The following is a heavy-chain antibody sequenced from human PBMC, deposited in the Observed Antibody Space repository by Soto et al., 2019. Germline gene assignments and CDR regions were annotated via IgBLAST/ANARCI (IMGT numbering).Heavy chain of an antibody. CDR1: GYTFIGYG. CDR2: ISGYNGDT. V-gene: IGHV1-18*04. J-gene: IGHJ6*02. CDR3: ARESGSGAPYYFYYAMDV. D-gene: IGHD1-26*01. Sequence: ASVKVSCKASGYTFIGYGISWVRQAPGQGLEWMGWISGYNGDTGYAQNFQGRVTMTTDASTNTAYMDLRTLRSDDTAVYYCARESGSGAPYYFYYAMDVWGQGTTVTVSS.